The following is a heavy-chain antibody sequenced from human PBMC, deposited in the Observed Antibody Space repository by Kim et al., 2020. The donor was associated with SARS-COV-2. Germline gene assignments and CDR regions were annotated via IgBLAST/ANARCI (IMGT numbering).Heavy chain of an antibody. CDR1: GGSFSGYY. V-gene: IGHV4-34*01. D-gene: IGHD3-9*01. CDR3: ARGWDILTGYFQRDY. CDR2: INHSGST. Sequence: SETLSLTFAVYGGSFSGYYWSWIRQPPGKGLEWIGEINHSGSTNYNPSLKSRVTISVDTSKNQFSLKLSSVTAADTAVYYCARGWDILTGYFQRDYWGQGTLVTVYS. J-gene: IGHJ4*02.